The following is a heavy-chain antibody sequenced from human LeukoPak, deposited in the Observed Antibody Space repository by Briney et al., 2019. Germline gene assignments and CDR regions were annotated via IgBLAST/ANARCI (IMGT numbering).Heavy chain of an antibody. CDR1: GYTFTGYY. D-gene: IGHD3-10*01. V-gene: IGHV1-2*02. CDR3: ARDLQKRTYYYGSESYFSLAY. Sequence: ASVKVSCKASGYTFTGYYMHWVRQAPGQGLEWMGWINPNSGGTNYAQKFQGRVTMTRDTSISTAYMELSRLRSDDTAVYYCARDLQKRTYYYGSESYFSLAYWGQGTLVTVSS. CDR2: INPNSGGT. J-gene: IGHJ4*02.